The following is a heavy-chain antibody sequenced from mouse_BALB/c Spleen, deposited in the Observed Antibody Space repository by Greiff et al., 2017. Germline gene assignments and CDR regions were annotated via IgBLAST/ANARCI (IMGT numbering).Heavy chain of an antibody. V-gene: IGHV5-9-4*01. CDR3: ARDYRYDELSFAY. J-gene: IGHJ3*01. CDR2: ISSGGSYT. Sequence: EVHLVESGGGLVKPGGSLKLSCAASGFTFSSYAMSWVRQSPEKRLEWVAEISSGGSYTYYPDTVTGRFTISRDNAKNTLYLEMSSLRSEDTAMYYCARDYRYDELSFAYWGQGTLVTVSA. D-gene: IGHD2-14*01. CDR1: GFTFSSYA.